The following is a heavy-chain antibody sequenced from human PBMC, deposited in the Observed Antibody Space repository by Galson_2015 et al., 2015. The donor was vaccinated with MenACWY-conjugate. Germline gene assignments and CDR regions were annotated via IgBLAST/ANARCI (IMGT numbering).Heavy chain of an antibody. CDR1: GFTFSSYW. CDR2: INNDGSDT. V-gene: IGHV3-74*01. Sequence: SLRLSCAASGFTFSSYWMHWVRQAPGKGQLWVSRINNDGSDTSYADSVKGRFTISRDNAKNTLYLQMNSLRAEDTAVYYCARDNSAGPDLFDYWGQGTLVTVSS. D-gene: IGHD4-23*01. CDR3: ARDNSAGPDLFDY. J-gene: IGHJ4*02.